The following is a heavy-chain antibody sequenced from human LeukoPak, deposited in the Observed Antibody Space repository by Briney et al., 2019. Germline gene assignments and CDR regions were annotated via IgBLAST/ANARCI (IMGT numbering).Heavy chain of an antibody. CDR2: ISSSSSYI. CDR1: GFTFSSYS. D-gene: IGHD3-22*01. CDR3: ALGYYDSSGYYYLAY. V-gene: IGHV3-21*01. J-gene: IGHJ4*02. Sequence: GGSLRLSCATSGFTFSSYSMNWVRQAPGKGLEWVSSISSSSSYIYYADSVKGRFTISRDNAKNSLYLQMNSLRAEDTAVYYCALGYYDSSGYYYLAYWGQGTLVTVSS.